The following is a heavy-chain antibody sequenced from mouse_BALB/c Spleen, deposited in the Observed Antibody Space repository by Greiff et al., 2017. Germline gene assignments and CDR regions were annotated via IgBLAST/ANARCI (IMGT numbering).Heavy chain of an antibody. D-gene: IGHD2-10*02. J-gene: IGHJ4*01. CDR3: ARGGYGNYEEGYAMDY. CDR1: GYAFTNYL. Sequence: GQLQQSGAELVRPGTSVKVSCKASGYAFTNYLIEWVKQRPGQGLEWIGVINPGSGGTNYNEKFKGKATLTADKSSSTAYMQLSSLTSDDSAVYFCARGGYGNYEEGYAMDYWGQGTSVTVSS. CDR2: INPGSGGT. V-gene: IGHV1-54*01.